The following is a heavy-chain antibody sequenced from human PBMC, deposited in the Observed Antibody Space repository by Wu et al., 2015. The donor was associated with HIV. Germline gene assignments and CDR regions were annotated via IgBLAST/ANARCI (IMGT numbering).Heavy chain of an antibody. CDR1: GDTLTTFG. J-gene: IGHJ4*02. CDR2: ISGYNDNT. V-gene: IGHV1-18*01. Sequence: QVQLVPSGTEVKKPGASVKISCQASGDTLTTFGINWVRQAPGQGLEWMGWISGYNDNTVYAQKVQGRVTMTRDTSISTAYMELSRLRSDDTAVYYCASAPANYYGSGPLEYWGQGTLVTVSS. CDR3: ASAPANYYGSGPLEY. D-gene: IGHD3-10*01.